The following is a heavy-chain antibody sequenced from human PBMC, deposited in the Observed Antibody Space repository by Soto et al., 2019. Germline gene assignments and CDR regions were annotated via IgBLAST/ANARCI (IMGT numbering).Heavy chain of an antibody. D-gene: IGHD3-22*01. CDR2: ISDSGGST. J-gene: IGHJ3*02. CDR1: GLTFSSYA. CDR3: AKGLTYYYDSSGQKGAFDI. V-gene: IGHV3-23*01. Sequence: EVQLLESGGGLVQPGGSLRLSCAASGLTFSSYAMRWVRQAPGKGLEWVSGISDSGGSTYYEDSVKGRFTISRDNSKNTVYLQMNSLRAEDTAVYYCAKGLTYYYDSSGQKGAFDIWGQGTMVSVSS.